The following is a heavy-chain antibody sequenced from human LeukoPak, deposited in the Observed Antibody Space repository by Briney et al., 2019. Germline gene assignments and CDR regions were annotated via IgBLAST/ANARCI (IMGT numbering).Heavy chain of an antibody. CDR2: ISSSGSTI. CDR1: GFTFSSYE. D-gene: IGHD3-3*01. CDR3: ARNPDYDFWSGYYTGPDY. J-gene: IGHJ4*02. Sequence: GSLRLSCAASGFTFSSYEMNWVRQAPGKGLEWVSYISSSGSTIYYADSVKGRFTISRDNAKNSLYLQMNSLRAEDTAVYYCARNPDYDFWSGYYTGPDYWGQGTLVTVSS. V-gene: IGHV3-48*03.